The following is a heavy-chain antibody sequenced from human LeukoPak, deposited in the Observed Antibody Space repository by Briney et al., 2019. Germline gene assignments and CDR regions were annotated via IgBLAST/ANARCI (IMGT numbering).Heavy chain of an antibody. J-gene: IGHJ4*02. CDR3: AREVVIAATYDY. CDR1: GDSISTYY. D-gene: IGHD2-15*01. CDR2: IYHSGST. V-gene: IGHV4-59*12. Sequence: SETLSLTCTVSGDSISTYYWSWIRQSPGKGLEWIGYIYHSGSTKYNPSLKSRVTISVDTSKDQFSLKLSSVTAADTAVYYCAREVVIAATYDYWGQGTLVTVSS.